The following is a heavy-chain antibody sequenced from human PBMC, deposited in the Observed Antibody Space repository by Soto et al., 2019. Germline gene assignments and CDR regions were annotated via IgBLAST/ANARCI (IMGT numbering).Heavy chain of an antibody. CDR3: ARAVSPYFGTWFDP. D-gene: IGHD3-10*01. V-gene: IGHV4-30-2*01. CDR1: GGSITSGNSYS. CDR2: ISQTGAT. J-gene: IGHJ5*02. Sequence: SETLSLTCAVSGGSITSGNSYSWAWIRQPPGRGLEWIGSISQTGATSYNPSLKSRASVSLDKSKNQFSLRLSSVTAADMAVYYCARAVSPYFGTWFDPWGQGTLVTVSS.